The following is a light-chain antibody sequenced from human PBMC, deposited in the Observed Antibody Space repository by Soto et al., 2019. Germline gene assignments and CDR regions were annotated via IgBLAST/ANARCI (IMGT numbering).Light chain of an antibody. CDR3: SSYTGRSTVL. V-gene: IGLV2-14*01. J-gene: IGLJ7*01. CDR1: SSDVGGYNS. CDR2: EVS. Sequence: QSVLTQPASVSGSPGQSITISCTGTSSDVGGYNSVSWYQQHPDKAPKLLIFEVSHRPSGISNRFSGSKSGNTASLAISGLQAEDEAYYYCSSYTGRSTVLFGGGTQLTVL.